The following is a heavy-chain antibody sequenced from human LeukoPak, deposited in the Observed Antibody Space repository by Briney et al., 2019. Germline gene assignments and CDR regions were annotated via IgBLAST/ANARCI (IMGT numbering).Heavy chain of an antibody. D-gene: IGHD3-3*01. J-gene: IGHJ4*02. CDR3: AKVRVVGAIGREFDY. CDR1: GFTFSSYG. Sequence: GGSPRLSCAASGFTFSSYGMHWVRQAPGKGLEWVAFIRYDGSNKYYADSVKGRFTISRDNSKNTLYLQMNSLRAEDTAVYYCAKVRVVGAIGREFDYWGQGTLVTVSS. V-gene: IGHV3-30*02. CDR2: IRYDGSNK.